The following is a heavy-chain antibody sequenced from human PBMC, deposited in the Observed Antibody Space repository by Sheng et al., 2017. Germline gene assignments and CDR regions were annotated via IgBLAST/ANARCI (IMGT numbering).Heavy chain of an antibody. D-gene: IGHD3-22*01. Sequence: EVQLVESGGGLVQPGGSLRLSCAASGFSFSSFEMNWVRQAPGKGLEWVSYIDNSGRTRYYADSVKGRFTISRDNAKNSLFLQMNSLRAEDTAVYYCARGREGYYYDSSGIDYWGQGTLVTVSS. J-gene: IGHJ4*02. CDR3: ARGREGYYYDSSGIDY. CDR2: IDNSGRTR. V-gene: IGHV3-48*03. CDR1: GFSFSSFE.